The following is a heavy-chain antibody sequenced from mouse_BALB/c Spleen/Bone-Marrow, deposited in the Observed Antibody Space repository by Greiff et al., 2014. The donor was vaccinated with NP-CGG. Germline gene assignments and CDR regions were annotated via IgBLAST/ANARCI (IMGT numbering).Heavy chain of an antibody. CDR1: GFNIKDYY. D-gene: IGHD4-1*01. V-gene: IGHV14-1*02. CDR3: ARCNWDEYYAMDY. CDR2: IDPENGNT. Sequence: EVQLQQSGAELVRPGALVKLSCKASGFNIKDYYMHWVKQRPEQGLEWIGWIDPENGNTIYDPKFQGKASITADTSSNTAYLQLSSQTSEDTAVYYCARCNWDEYYAMDYWGQGTSVTVSS. J-gene: IGHJ4*01.